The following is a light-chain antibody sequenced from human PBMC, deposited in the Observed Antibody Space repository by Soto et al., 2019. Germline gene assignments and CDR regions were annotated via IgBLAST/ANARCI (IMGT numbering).Light chain of an antibody. J-gene: IGKJ1*01. CDR2: GAS. CDR1: QSVSSTY. V-gene: IGKV3-20*01. CDR3: QQYGSSPQT. Sequence: EIVLTQSPGNLSLSPGEGGTLSCRASQSVSSTYLAWYQQKAGQAPRLLIYGASSRATGIPDRFSGSGSGTDFTLTISRLEPEDFAVYYCQQYGSSPQTFGQGTKVDIK.